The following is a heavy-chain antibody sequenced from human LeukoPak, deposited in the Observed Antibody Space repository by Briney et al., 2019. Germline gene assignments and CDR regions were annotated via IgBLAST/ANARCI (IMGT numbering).Heavy chain of an antibody. D-gene: IGHD3-22*01. Sequence: GGSLRLSCAASGFTFSSYSMNWVRQAPGKGLEWVSYISSSGSTIYYADSVKGRFTISRDNAKNSLYLQMNSLRAEDTAVYYCASAAPMIVGIDYWGQGTLVTVSS. J-gene: IGHJ4*02. CDR1: GFTFSSYS. CDR3: ASAAPMIVGIDY. CDR2: ISSSGSTI. V-gene: IGHV3-48*04.